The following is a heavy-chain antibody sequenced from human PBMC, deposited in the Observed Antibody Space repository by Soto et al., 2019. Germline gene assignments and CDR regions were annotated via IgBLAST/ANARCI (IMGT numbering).Heavy chain of an antibody. CDR3: ANDIIGIPVAKGLDY. Sequence: QVQLVQSGTEVMKPGASVKVSCKASGYTSTNYGMHWVRQAPGQRLEWMGWINAGSGNTKYSQKFQVRITITRDTSASKVYMELGSLGAEDTDVYYCANDIIGIPVAKGLDYWGQGALFTVSS. D-gene: IGHD2-2*01. V-gene: IGHV1-3*01. CDR1: GYTSTNYG. CDR2: INAGSGNT. J-gene: IGHJ4*02.